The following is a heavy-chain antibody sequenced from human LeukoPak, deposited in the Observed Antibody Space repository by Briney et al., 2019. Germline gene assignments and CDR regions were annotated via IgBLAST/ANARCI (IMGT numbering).Heavy chain of an antibody. CDR1: GFTFSSYW. V-gene: IGHV3-74*01. D-gene: IGHD3-22*01. Sequence: PGGSLRPSCAASGFTFSSYWMHWVRQAPGKGLGWVSRINSDGSSTSYADSVKGRFTISRDNAKNTLYLQMNSLRAEDTAVYYCARALGYYDSPLGYWGQGTLVTVSS. CDR3: ARALGYYDSPLGY. CDR2: INSDGSST. J-gene: IGHJ4*02.